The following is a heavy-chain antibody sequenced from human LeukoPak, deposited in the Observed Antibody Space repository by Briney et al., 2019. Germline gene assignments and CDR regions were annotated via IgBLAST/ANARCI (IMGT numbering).Heavy chain of an antibody. CDR3: AVYSSSSDYFDY. D-gene: IGHD6-6*01. CDR2: IYYSGST. CDR1: GGSISSGDYY. V-gene: IGHV4-30-4*08. Sequence: SQTLSLTCTVSGGSISSGDYYWSWIRQPPGKGLEWIGYIYYSGSTYYNPSLKSRVTISVDTSKNQFSLKLSSVTAADTAVYYCAVYSSSSDYFDYWGQGTLVTVSS. J-gene: IGHJ4*02.